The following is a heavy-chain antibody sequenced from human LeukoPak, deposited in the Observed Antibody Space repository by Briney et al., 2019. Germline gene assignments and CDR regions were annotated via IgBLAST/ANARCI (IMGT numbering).Heavy chain of an antibody. CDR3: AVADSYDSGGYYPGTSRAIDY. CDR1: GFTFSSYS. J-gene: IGHJ4*02. Sequence: TGGSLRLSCAASGFTFSSYSMNWVRQAPGKGLEWVSSISSSSSYIYYADSVKGRFTISRDNAKNSLYLQMNSLRAEDTAVYYCAVADSYDSGGYYPGTSRAIDYWGQGTLVTVSS. CDR2: ISSSSSYI. D-gene: IGHD3-22*01. V-gene: IGHV3-21*01.